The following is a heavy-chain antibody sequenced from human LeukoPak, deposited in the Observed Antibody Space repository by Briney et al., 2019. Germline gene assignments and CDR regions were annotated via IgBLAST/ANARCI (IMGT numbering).Heavy chain of an antibody. V-gene: IGHV4-59*01. D-gene: IGHD2-21*02. Sequence: SETLSLTCTASGGSISSYYWSWIRRPPGKGLEWIGYIYYSGSTNYNPSLKSRVTISVDTSKNQFSLKLSSVTAADTAVYYCARYVVVTAYFDYWGQGTLVTVSS. CDR2: IYYSGST. CDR3: ARYVVVTAYFDY. J-gene: IGHJ4*02. CDR1: GGSISSYY.